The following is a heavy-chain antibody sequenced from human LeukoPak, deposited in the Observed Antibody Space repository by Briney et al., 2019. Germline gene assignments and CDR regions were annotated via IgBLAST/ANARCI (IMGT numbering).Heavy chain of an antibody. J-gene: IGHJ5*02. V-gene: IGHV3-23*01. CDR1: GFPFSSYA. CDR2: ISGSGGST. D-gene: IGHD6-6*01. CDR3: AKRGSIAARRSRDNWFDP. Sequence: GGSLRLSCAASGFPFSSYAMSWVRQAPGKGLEWVSAISGSGGSTYYADSVKGRFTISRDNSKNTLYLQMNSLRAEDTAVYYCAKRGSIAARRSRDNWFDPWGQGTLVTVSS.